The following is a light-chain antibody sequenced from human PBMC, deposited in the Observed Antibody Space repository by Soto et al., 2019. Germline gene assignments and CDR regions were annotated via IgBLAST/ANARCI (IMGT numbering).Light chain of an antibody. CDR3: QQYGTAPWT. Sequence: IVLTQSPGTLSLSPGERATLSCRASQSVSSTYLAWYQQRPGQAPRLLIYDASTRATGIPHRFSGSESGSDFTLTLSRLEPEDFAVYYCQQYGTAPWTFGPGTKVEIK. CDR2: DAS. J-gene: IGKJ1*01. V-gene: IGKV3-20*01. CDR1: QSVSSTY.